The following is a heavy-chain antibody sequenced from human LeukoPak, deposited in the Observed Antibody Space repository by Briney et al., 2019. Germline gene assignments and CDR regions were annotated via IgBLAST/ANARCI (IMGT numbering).Heavy chain of an antibody. CDR1: GYTFTGYY. J-gene: IGHJ3*02. V-gene: IGHV1-2*02. CDR3: AREWLGGAFDI. CDR2: INPNSRGT. D-gene: IGHD5-12*01. Sequence: ASGKVSCKASGYTFTGYYMHWVRQAPGQRLEWMGWINPNSRGTNYAQKFQGRVTMTRDTSISTAYMELSRLRSDDTAVYYCAREWLGGAFDIWGQGTMVTVSS.